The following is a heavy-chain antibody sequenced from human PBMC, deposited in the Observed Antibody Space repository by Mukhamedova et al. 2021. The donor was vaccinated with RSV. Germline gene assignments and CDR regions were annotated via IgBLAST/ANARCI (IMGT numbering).Heavy chain of an antibody. D-gene: IGHD1-1*01. Sequence: GKGLEWMGRIDPTDSYTNYSPSFQGHVTISVDKSINTAYLQWSSLKASDTAVYYCASPGNYYDTTGFYSYFNHWGQGTLLTVSS. CDR3: ASPGNYYDTTGFYSYFNH. V-gene: IGHV5-10-1*01. CDR2: IDPTDSYT. J-gene: IGHJ1*01.